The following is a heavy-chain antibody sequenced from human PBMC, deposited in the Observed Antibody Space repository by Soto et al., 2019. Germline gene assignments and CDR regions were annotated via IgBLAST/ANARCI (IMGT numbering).Heavy chain of an antibody. D-gene: IGHD3-22*01. CDR3: AAHDSGGYYAEY. Sequence: QLQLQESGPGLVKPSETLTLTCTVSGDSVTISDYYWGWIRQPPGKGLEWIGSIHYSGSTYYNPSLKSRVTISGDPSTKQFSLKLTSVTAADAAVYYCAAHDSGGYYAEYWGQGTLVTVSA. CDR1: GDSVTISDYY. CDR2: IHYSGST. J-gene: IGHJ4*02. V-gene: IGHV4-39*01.